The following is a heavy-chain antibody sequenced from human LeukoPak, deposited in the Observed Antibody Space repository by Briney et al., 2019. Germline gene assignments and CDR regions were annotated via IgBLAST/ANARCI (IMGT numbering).Heavy chain of an antibody. D-gene: IGHD3-10*01. V-gene: IGHV3-30*02. J-gene: IGHJ5*02. Sequence: GGSLRLSCAASGFTFSSYGMHWVRQAPGKGLEWVAFIRYDGSNKYYADSAKGRFTISRVNSKNTLYLQMNSLRAEDTAVYYRAKVRSQYNWFDPWGQGTLVTVSS. CDR2: IRYDGSNK. CDR1: GFTFSSYG. CDR3: AKVRSQYNWFDP.